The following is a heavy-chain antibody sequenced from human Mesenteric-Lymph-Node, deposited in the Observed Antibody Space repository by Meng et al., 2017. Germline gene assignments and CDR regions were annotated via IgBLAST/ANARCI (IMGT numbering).Heavy chain of an antibody. Sequence: ASVKVSCKASGYTFTSYYMHWVRQAPGQGLEWMGIINPSGGSTSYAQKFQGRVTMTRDTSTSTVYMELSSLRSEDTAVYYCAREMIGYCSGGSCYEFGWFDPWGQGTLVTVSS. D-gene: IGHD2-15*01. J-gene: IGHJ5*02. CDR2: INPSGGST. CDR1: GYTFTSYY. CDR3: AREMIGYCSGGSCYEFGWFDP. V-gene: IGHV1-46*01.